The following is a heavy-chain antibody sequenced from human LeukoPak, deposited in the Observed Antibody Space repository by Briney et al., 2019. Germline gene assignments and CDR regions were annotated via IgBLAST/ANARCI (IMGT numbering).Heavy chain of an antibody. D-gene: IGHD3-3*01. CDR1: SGSFSGYY. J-gene: IGHJ6*03. Sequence: SETLSLTCAVYSGSFSGYYWGWIRQPPGKGLEWIGSIYHSGSTYYNPSLKSRVTISVDTSKNQFSLKLSSVTAADTAVYYCATLANYDFWSGPYYYYMDVWGKGTTVTVSS. CDR3: ATLANYDFWSGPYYYYMDV. CDR2: IYHSGST. V-gene: IGHV4-38-2*01.